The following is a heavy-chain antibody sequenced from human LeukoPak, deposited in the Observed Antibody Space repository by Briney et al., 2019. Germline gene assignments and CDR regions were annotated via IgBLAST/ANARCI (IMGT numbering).Heavy chain of an antibody. CDR2: ISSSGSTI. Sequence: KSGGSLRLSCAASGFTFSDYYMSWIRQAPGKGLEWVSYISSSGSTIYYADSVKGRFTISRDNAKNSLYLQMNSLRAEDTAVYCCARVRTGYSMGSYYYYMDVWGKGTTVTVSS. CDR1: GFTFSDYY. V-gene: IGHV3-11*01. J-gene: IGHJ6*03. CDR3: ARVRTGYSMGSYYYYMDV. D-gene: IGHD5-18*01.